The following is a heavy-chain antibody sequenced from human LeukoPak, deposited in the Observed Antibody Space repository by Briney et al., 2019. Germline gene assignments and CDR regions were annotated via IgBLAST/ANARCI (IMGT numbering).Heavy chain of an antibody. V-gene: IGHV3-30*02. CDR1: GFTFSSYG. Sequence: PGGSLRLSCAASGFTFSSYGMHWVRQAPGKGLEWVAFIRYDGSNKYYADSVKGRFTLSRDNSKNTLSLQMNSLRAEDTAVYYCAKDWGHMTTVTGTYFDYWGQGALVTVSS. J-gene: IGHJ4*02. CDR2: IRYDGSNK. CDR3: AKDWGHMTTVTGTYFDY. D-gene: IGHD4-17*01.